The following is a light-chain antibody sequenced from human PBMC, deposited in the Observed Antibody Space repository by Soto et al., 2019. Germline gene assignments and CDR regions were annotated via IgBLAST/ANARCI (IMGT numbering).Light chain of an antibody. CDR1: YTDVGGYNR. CDR3: VSYIESSLTHWV. V-gene: IGLV2-14*01. CDR2: EVD. J-gene: IGLJ3*02. Sequence: QSVLTQPASVSGSPGQSITISCTGTYTDVGGYNRVPWYQHHAGKGPKMLIFEVDNRPSGISDRFSGSKSGDTASLTISDLQAEDEADYYCVSYIESSLTHWVFGGGTKVTVL.